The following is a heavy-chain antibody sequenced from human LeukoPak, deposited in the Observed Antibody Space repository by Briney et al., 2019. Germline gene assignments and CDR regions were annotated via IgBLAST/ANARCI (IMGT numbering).Heavy chain of an antibody. CDR1: AFTFNTYD. Sequence: PGRSLRLSCAASAFTFNTYDMHWVRQVPGKGLEWVAVIWYAGSNKFYADSVKGRFTIARDNSKHTLYLQMNSLRAEDTAVYYCAKSSTVVTTHFDYWGQGTLVTVSS. D-gene: IGHD4-23*01. J-gene: IGHJ4*02. V-gene: IGHV3-33*06. CDR3: AKSSTVVTTHFDY. CDR2: IWYAGSNK.